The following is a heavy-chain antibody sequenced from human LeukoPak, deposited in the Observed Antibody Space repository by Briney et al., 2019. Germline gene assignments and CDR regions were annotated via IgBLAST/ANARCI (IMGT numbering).Heavy chain of an antibody. V-gene: IGHV3-7*01. D-gene: IGHD1-1*01. J-gene: IGHJ5*02. CDR3: ARLPRENFWNGAERNWFDP. CDR1: GFTFSSYW. CDR2: IKQDGSEK. Sequence: GGSLRLSCAASGFTFSSYWMSWVRQAPGKGLEWVANIKQDGSEKYYVDSVKGRFTISRDNAKNSLYLQMNSLRAEDTAVYYCARLPRENFWNGAERNWFDPWGQGTLVTVSS.